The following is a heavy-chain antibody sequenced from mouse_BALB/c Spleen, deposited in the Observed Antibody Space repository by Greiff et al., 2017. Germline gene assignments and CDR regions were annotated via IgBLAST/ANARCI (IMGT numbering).Heavy chain of an antibody. J-gene: IGHJ3*01. CDR2: SRNKANDYTT. V-gene: IGHV7-1*02. D-gene: IGHD2-4*01. CDR3: ARDATMITRGFAY. Sequence: EVQGVESGGGLVQPGGSLRLSCATSGFTFSDFYMEWVRQPPGKRLEWIAASRNKANDYTTEYSASVKGRFIVSRDTSQSILYLQMNALCAEDTAIYYCARDATMITRGFAYWGQGTLVTVSA. CDR1: GFTFSDFY.